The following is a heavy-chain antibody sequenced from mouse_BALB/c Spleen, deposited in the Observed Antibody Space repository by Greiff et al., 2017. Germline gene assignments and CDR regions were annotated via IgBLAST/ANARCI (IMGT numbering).Heavy chain of an antibody. CDR2: IWGDGST. D-gene: IGHD2-4*01. CDR3: ARDSNDEYDGYYAMDY. CDR1: GFSLTGYG. J-gene: IGHJ4*01. V-gene: IGHV2-6-7*01. Sequence: VQLHQSGPGLVAPSQSLSITCTVSGFSLTGYGVNWVRQPPGKGLEWLGMIWGDGSTDYNSALKSRLSISKDNSKSQVFLKMNSLQTYDTARYYGARDSNDEYDGYYAMDYWGQGTSVTVSS.